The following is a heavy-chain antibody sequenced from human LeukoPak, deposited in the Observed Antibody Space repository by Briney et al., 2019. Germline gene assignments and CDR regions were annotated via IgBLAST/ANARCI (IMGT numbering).Heavy chain of an antibody. J-gene: IGHJ4*02. V-gene: IGHV1-2*02. CDR2: INPNSGGT. CDR1: GYTFAGYY. CDR3: ARWASEVCFDF. Sequence: ASVKVSCKASGYTFAGYYIHWVRQAPGQGLEWMGWINPNSGGTNYAQKFQGRVTMTRDTSISTAYMELSRLRSDDTAVYYCARWASEVCFDFWGPGNLVTVSS. D-gene: IGHD3-16*01.